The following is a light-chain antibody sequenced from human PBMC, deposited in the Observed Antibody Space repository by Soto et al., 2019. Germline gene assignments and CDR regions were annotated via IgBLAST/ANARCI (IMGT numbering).Light chain of an antibody. V-gene: IGLV2-14*01. CDR2: EVS. CDR1: SSDVGGYNY. Sequence: QPASVSGSPGQSITISCTGTSSDVGGYNYVSWYQQHPGKAPKLMIYEVSNRPSGVSNRFSGSKSGNTASLTISGLQAEDEADYYCSSYTSSSTPWVFGGGTKVTVL. J-gene: IGLJ3*02. CDR3: SSYTSSSTPWV.